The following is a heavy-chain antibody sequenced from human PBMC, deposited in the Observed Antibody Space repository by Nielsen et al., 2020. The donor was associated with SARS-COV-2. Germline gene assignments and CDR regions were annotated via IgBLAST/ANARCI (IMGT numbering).Heavy chain of an antibody. CDR2: ISFDGTNK. CDR1: GFTFSSYG. CDR3: AKDYYPRVATPDNCFDS. J-gene: IGHJ4*02. Sequence: GGSLRLSCAASGFTFSSYGMYWVRQAPGKGLEWVTFISFDGTNKYYADSVKGRFTISRDNSKNTLYLQMNSLRAEDAAVYFCAKDYYPRVATPDNCFDSWGQGTLVTVSS. V-gene: IGHV3-30*18. D-gene: IGHD5-12*01.